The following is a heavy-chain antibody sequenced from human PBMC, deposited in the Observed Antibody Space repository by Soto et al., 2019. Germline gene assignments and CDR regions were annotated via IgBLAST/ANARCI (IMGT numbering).Heavy chain of an antibody. Sequence: ASVKVSCKASGYTFTGYYMHWVRQAPGQGLEWMGWINPNSGGTNYAQKFQGWVTMTRDTSISTAYMELSRLRSDDTAVYYCASSPVEPIAFAGPGYYYYGMDVWGQGTTVTVSS. J-gene: IGHJ6*02. CDR1: GYTFTGYY. V-gene: IGHV1-2*04. D-gene: IGHD6-19*01. CDR2: INPNSGGT. CDR3: ASSPVEPIAFAGPGYYYYGMDV.